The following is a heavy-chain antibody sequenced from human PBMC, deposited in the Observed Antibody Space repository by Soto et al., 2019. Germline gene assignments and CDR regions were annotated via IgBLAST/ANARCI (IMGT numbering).Heavy chain of an antibody. D-gene: IGHD5-18*01. J-gene: IGHJ4*02. CDR1: GGSISSNNYY. CDR2: MYYSGST. V-gene: IGHV4-39*01. CDR3: ARHRGYNYGHIGD. Sequence: QLQLQESGPGLVKPSETLSLTCTVSGGSISSNNYYWGWIRQPPGKGLEWIGSMYYSGSTYYNPSLKSRVTISVDTSKNQFSLKLSSVTAADTAVYYCARHRGYNYGHIGDWGQGTLVSVSS.